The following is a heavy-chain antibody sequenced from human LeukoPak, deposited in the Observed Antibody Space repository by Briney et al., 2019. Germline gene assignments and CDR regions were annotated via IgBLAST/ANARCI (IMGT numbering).Heavy chain of an antibody. CDR3: ARAATVRSMIVVARRGRWFDP. CDR1: GGSISSYY. Sequence: SETLSLTCTVSGGSISSYYWSWIRQPPGKGLEWIGYIYYSGSTDYNPSLKSRVTISVDTSKNQFSLKLRSVTAADTAVYYCARAATVRSMIVVARRGRWFDPWGQGTLVTVSS. J-gene: IGHJ5*02. D-gene: IGHD3-22*01. V-gene: IGHV4-59*01. CDR2: IYYSGST.